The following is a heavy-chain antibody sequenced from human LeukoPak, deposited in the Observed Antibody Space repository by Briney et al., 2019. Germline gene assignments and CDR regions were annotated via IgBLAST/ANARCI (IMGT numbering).Heavy chain of an antibody. CDR2: INHSGST. V-gene: IGHV4-34*01. D-gene: IGHD3-3*01. J-gene: IGHJ5*02. CDR1: GGSFSGYY. Sequence: SETLSLTCAVYGGSFSGYYWSWIRHPPGKGLEWIGEINHSGSTNYNPSLKSRVTISVDTSKNQFSLKLSSVTAADAAVYYCARAGLGWSNWFDPWGQGTLVTVSS. CDR3: ARAGLGWSNWFDP.